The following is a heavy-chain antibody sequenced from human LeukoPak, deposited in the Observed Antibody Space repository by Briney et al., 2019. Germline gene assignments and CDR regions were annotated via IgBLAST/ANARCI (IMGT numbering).Heavy chain of an antibody. CDR3: ARVISGWYFFDY. D-gene: IGHD6-19*01. CDR1: GGTFSSYA. J-gene: IGHJ4*02. CDR2: IIPIFGTA. Sequence: SVKVSCKASGGTFSSYAISWVRQAPGQGLEWMGRIIPIFGTANYAQKFQGRVTITTDESTSTAYTELSSLRSEDTAVYYCARVISGWYFFDYWGQGTLVTVSS. V-gene: IGHV1-69*05.